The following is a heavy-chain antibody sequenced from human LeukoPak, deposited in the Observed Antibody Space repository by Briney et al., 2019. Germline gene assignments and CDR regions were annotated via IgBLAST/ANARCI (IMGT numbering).Heavy chain of an antibody. D-gene: IGHD1-20*01. Sequence: GGSLRLSCAASGFTFSSYSMNWVRQAPGKGLEWVSSISSSSSYIYYADSVKGRFTISRDNAKNSLYLQMNSLRAEDTAVYYCAREQVEYNDFTRPRSWGQGTLVTVSS. CDR2: ISSSSSYI. V-gene: IGHV3-21*01. CDR3: AREQVEYNDFTRPRS. J-gene: IGHJ5*02. CDR1: GFTFSSYS.